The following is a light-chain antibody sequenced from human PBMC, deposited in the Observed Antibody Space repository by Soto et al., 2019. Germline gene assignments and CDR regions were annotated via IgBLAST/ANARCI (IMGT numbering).Light chain of an antibody. Sequence: DIHITHSPGSLCASVRDRVTITCRASHDISTFLAWYQQKPGKVPKLLIYTASTLQSGVPSRFSGSGSGTDFTLIISSLQPEDVATYYCQKYNRAPWTFGQGTKVDIK. V-gene: IGKV1-27*01. J-gene: IGKJ1*01. CDR3: QKYNRAPWT. CDR1: HDISTF. CDR2: TAS.